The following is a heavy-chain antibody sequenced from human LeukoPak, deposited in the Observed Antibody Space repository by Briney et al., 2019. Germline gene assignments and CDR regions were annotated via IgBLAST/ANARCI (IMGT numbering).Heavy chain of an antibody. CDR3: ARVKKQGFDY. CDR2: IYYSGST. V-gene: IGHV4-59*01. J-gene: IGHJ4*02. CDR1: GGSISTYY. Sequence: SETLSLTCTVSGGSISTYYWSWIRQPPGKGLEWIGYIYYSGSTNYNPSLKSRVTISVDTSKNQFSLKLSSVTAADTAVYYCARVKKQGFDYWGQGTLVTVSS. D-gene: IGHD6-13*01.